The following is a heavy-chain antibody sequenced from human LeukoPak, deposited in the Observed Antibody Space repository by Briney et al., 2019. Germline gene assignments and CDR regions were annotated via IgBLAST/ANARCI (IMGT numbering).Heavy chain of an antibody. CDR1: GYTFTGYY. D-gene: IGHD6-6*01. CDR3: AREYSSSREYNWFDP. J-gene: IGHJ5*02. V-gene: IGHV1-8*01. CDR2: MNPNSGNT. Sequence: GASVKVSCKASGYTFTGYYMHWVRQAPGQGLEWMGWMNPNSGNTGYAQKFQGRVTMTRNTSISTAYMELSSLRSEDTAVYYCAREYSSSREYNWFDPWGQGTLVTVSS.